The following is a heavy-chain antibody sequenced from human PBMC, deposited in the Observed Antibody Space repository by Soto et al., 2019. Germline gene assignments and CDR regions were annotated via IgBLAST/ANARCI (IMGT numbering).Heavy chain of an antibody. CDR1: GFTFSSYY. Sequence: GGSLRLSCAASGFTFSSYYMKWVRQAPGKGLEWVSSISDISDIYYADSVKGRFTISRDNAKNSLYLQMNSLRAEDTAVYYCARSHSSGYVDYWGQGTLVTVSS. D-gene: IGHD6-19*01. V-gene: IGHV3-21*01. CDR2: ISDISDI. J-gene: IGHJ4*02. CDR3: ARSHSSGYVDY.